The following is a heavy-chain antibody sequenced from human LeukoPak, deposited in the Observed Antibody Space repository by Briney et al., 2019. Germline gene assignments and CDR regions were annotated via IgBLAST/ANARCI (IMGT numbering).Heavy chain of an antibody. CDR1: GGTFSSYA. CDR3: ARATAAGTEWFDP. V-gene: IGHV1-69*01. D-gene: IGHD6-13*01. Sequence: GSSVKVSCKASGGTFSSYAISWVRQAPGQGLEWMGGIIPIFGTANYAQKFQGRVTITADESTSTAYMELRSLRSDDTAVYYCARATAAGTEWFDPWGQGTLVTVSS. CDR2: IIPIFGTA. J-gene: IGHJ5*02.